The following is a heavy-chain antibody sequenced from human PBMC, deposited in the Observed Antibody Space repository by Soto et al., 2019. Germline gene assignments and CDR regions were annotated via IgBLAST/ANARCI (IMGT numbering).Heavy chain of an antibody. D-gene: IGHD2-2*01. V-gene: IGHV5-51*01. CDR2: IYPGDSDT. Sequence: PGESLKISCKGSGYSFTNYWIGWVRQMPGKGLEWMGIIYPGDSDTTYSPSFQGQVTISVDKSISTAYLQWSSLKASDTAMYYCARPGYWRRTACSDFDYWGQGTQVTVAA. CDR3: ARPGYWRRTACSDFDY. J-gene: IGHJ4*02. CDR1: GYSFTNYW.